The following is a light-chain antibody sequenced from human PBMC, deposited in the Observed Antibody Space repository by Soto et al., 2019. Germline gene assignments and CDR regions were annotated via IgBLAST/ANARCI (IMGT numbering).Light chain of an antibody. CDR1: QSVSSN. Sequence: EIVMTQSQDTLSLSPGERATLSCRASQSVSSNLAWYQQKPGHPPTLLIYCASTRATSITARFTGSGSGTEFTPTTSSLQSEDFAVYYCQKYNNRPTFGQGTRWIS. V-gene: IGKV3D-15*01. CDR3: QKYNNRPT. J-gene: IGKJ1*01. CDR2: CAS.